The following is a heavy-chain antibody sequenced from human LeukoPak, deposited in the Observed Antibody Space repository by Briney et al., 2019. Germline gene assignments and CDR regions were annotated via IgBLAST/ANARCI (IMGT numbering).Heavy chain of an antibody. J-gene: IGHJ6*03. D-gene: IGHD2-2*01. CDR2: ISSSSTI. Sequence: PGGSLRLSCAASGFTFSDYYMNWVRQAPGKGLGWVSSISSSSTIYYADSVKGRFTISRDNAKNSLYLQMNSLRAEDTAVYYCARDSIVVVPAAMGYYYYYYYMDVWGKGTTVTVSS. V-gene: IGHV3-69-1*02. CDR1: GFTFSDYY. CDR3: ARDSIVVVPAAMGYYYYYYYMDV.